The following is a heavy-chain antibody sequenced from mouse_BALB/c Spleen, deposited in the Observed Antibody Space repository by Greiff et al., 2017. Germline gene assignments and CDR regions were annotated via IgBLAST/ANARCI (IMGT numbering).Heavy chain of an antibody. D-gene: IGHD1-1*01. J-gene: IGHJ1*01. Sequence: QVQLQQSGPGLVAPSQSLSITCTVSGFSLTSYGVHWVRQPPGKGLEWLGVIWAGGSTNYNSALMSRLSISKDNSKSQVFLKMNSLQTDDTAMYYCARDQDYGSSYWYFDVWGAGTTVTVSS. V-gene: IGHV2-9*02. CDR3: ARDQDYGSSYWYFDV. CDR1: GFSLTSYG. CDR2: IWAGGST.